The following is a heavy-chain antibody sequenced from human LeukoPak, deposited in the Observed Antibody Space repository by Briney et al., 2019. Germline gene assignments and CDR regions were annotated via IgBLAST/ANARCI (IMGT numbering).Heavy chain of an antibody. CDR2: INPNSGDT. CDR3: ANFRGAAGPFDY. J-gene: IGHJ4*02. CDR1: AYTSTGYN. Sequence: ASVKVSCKASAYTSTGYNIHWVRQAPGQGLEWMGWINPNSGDTNYAQKFQGRVTMTRDTSINTAYMELSSLRSDDTAVYYCANFRGAAGPFDYWGQGTLVTVSS. V-gene: IGHV1-2*02. D-gene: IGHD6-25*01.